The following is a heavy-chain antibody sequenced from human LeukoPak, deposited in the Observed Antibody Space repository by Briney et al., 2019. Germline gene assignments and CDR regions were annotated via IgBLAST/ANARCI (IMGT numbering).Heavy chain of an antibody. CDR1: GFTVSSNH. CDR2: IYSGGTT. V-gene: IGHV3-66*04. CDR3: ARLSSSWSEAFDY. D-gene: IGHD6-13*01. J-gene: IGHJ4*02. Sequence: PGGSLRLSCAASGFTVSSNHMSWVRQAPGKGLVWVSVIYSGGTTYYADTVKGRFTISRDNSKNTLYLRMNSLRAEDTAVYYCARLSSSWSEAFDYWGQGTLVTVSS.